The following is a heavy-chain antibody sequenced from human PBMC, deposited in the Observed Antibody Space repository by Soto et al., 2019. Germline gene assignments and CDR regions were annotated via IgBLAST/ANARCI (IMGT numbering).Heavy chain of an antibody. CDR3: ARGSGYSQAVKGYYYYYGMDV. D-gene: IGHD5-18*01. V-gene: IGHV1-69*02. Sequence: SVKVSCKASGGTFSSYTISWVRQAPGQGLEWMGRIIPILGIANYAQKLQGRVTITADKSTSTAYMELSSLRSEDTAVYYCARGSGYSQAVKGYYYYYGMDVWG. J-gene: IGHJ6*02. CDR1: GGTFSSYT. CDR2: IIPILGIA.